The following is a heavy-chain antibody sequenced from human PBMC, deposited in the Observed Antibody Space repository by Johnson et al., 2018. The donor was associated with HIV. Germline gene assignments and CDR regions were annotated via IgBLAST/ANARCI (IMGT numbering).Heavy chain of an antibody. Sequence: VQLVESGGGVVRPGGSLRLSCAASGFTVSSNYMSWVRQAPGKGLEWVSYISSSGSTIYYADSVKGRFTISRDNSKNTLYLQMNSLRAEDTAVYYCATRRSEYQPDDAFDIWGQGTMVTVSS. CDR2: ISSSGSTI. J-gene: IGHJ3*02. CDR1: GFTVSSNY. CDR3: ATRRSEYQPDDAFDI. D-gene: IGHD2-2*01. V-gene: IGHV3-48*01.